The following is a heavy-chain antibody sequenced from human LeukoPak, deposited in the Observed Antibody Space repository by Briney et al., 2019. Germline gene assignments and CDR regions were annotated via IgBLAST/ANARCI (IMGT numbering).Heavy chain of an antibody. CDR1: GFSFNSYW. CDR2: IDPAGTET. V-gene: IGHV3-7*01. J-gene: IGHJ4*02. CDR3: GRFGYVAGIDL. Sequence: GGSLRLSCAASGFSFNSYWMTWVRQPPGRGLEWVANIDPAGTETYHADPVKGRFTISRDNAKNLVYLQMNTLRAEDTAVYSCGRFGYVAGIDLWGQGTLVTVSS. D-gene: IGHD6-19*01.